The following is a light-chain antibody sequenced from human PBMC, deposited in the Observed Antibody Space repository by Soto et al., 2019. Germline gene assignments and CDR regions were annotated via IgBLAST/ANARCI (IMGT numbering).Light chain of an antibody. V-gene: IGKV1-12*02. J-gene: IGKJ5*01. CDR2: AAS. CDR1: QAISSW. Sequence: DIQMTQSPSSVSASVGDRVTITCRASQAISSWLAWYQQKPGKAPKLLIYAASTLQSGVSSRFSGSGSGTDFTLTISSLQPEDFATYYCQQSNSFPFTFGQGTRLDIK. CDR3: QQSNSFPFT.